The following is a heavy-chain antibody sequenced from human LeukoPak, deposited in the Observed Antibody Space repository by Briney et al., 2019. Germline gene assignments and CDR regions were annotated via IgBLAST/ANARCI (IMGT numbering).Heavy chain of an antibody. Sequence: SETLSLTCTVSGGAISSHYWSWIRQPPGKGLEWIGYIYYSGSSKYNPSLKSRVTISVDTSKTQFSLKLSSVTAADTAVYYCARLYDSSGYTNWLDPWGRGTLVTVSS. D-gene: IGHD3-22*01. J-gene: IGHJ5*02. CDR3: ARLYDSSGYTNWLDP. V-gene: IGHV4-59*11. CDR1: GGAISSHY. CDR2: IYYSGSS.